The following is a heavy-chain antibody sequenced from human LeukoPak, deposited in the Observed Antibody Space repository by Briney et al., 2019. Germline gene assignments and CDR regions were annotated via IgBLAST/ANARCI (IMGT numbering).Heavy chain of an antibody. Sequence: PSETLSLTCAVYGGSFSGYYWGWIRQPPGKGLEWIGCIYYSGSTYYNPSLKSRVPISVDTSKNQFSLKLSSVTAADTAVNYCAREAPGYSYGWGGYYYYMDVWGKGTTVTVSS. D-gene: IGHD5-18*01. V-gene: IGHV4-34*11. J-gene: IGHJ6*03. CDR1: GGSFSGYY. CDR3: AREAPGYSYGWGGYYYYMDV. CDR2: IYYSGST.